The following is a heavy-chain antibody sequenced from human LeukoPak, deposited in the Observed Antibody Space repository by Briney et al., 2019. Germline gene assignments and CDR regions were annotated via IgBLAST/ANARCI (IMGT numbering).Heavy chain of an antibody. CDR2: ISSSSSYI. Sequence: GGSLRLSCAASGFTFSSYSMNWVRQAPGKGLEWVSSISSSSSYIYYADSVKGRFTISRDNAKNSLYLQMNSLRAEDTAVYYCARAITMARGVYYYYMDVWGKGTTVTVSS. V-gene: IGHV3-21*01. D-gene: IGHD3-10*01. J-gene: IGHJ6*03. CDR3: ARAITMARGVYYYYMDV. CDR1: GFTFSSYS.